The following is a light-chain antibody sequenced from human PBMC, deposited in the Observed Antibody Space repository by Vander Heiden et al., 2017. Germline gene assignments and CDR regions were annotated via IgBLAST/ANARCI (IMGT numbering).Light chain of an antibody. CDR1: SSYVGGYNY. CDR3: SSYTSSSIL. Sequence: QSALTQPASVSGSPGQSITISCTGTSSYVGGYNYVSWYQHHPGKAPKLMIYDVSNRPSGVSNRFSGSKSGNTASLTISGLQAEDEADYYCSSYTSSSILFGTGTKVTVL. CDR2: DVS. V-gene: IGLV2-14*03. J-gene: IGLJ1*01.